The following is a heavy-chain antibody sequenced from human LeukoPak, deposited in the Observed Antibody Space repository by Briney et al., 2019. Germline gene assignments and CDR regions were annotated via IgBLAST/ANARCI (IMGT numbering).Heavy chain of an antibody. CDR1: GFSLTTYW. D-gene: IGHD3-16*01. CDR3: ARDQGGGSHRHAFDI. J-gene: IGHJ3*02. Sequence: SGGSLRLSRAASGFSLTTYWVTWVHQSPGKGLEWVANIKEDGSEKYYVDSVEGRFAISRDIAKNSLYLQMNSLRVEDTAVYYCARDQGGGSHRHAFDIWGQGTMVTVSS. CDR2: IKEDGSEK. V-gene: IGHV3-7*03.